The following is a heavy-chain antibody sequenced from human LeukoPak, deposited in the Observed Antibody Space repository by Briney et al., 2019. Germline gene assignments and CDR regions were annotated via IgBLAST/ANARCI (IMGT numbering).Heavy chain of an antibody. CDR1: GFTFTNYA. J-gene: IGHJ4*02. Sequence: GGSLRLSCAASGFTFTNYAVHWVRQAPGKGLEWVAFIRYDGSNKYYADSVKGRFTISRDNSKNTLYLQMNSLRAEDTAVYYCAKGFGSSSLSYFDYWGQGTLVTVSS. CDR3: AKGFGSSSLSYFDY. CDR2: IRYDGSNK. D-gene: IGHD6-13*01. V-gene: IGHV3-30*02.